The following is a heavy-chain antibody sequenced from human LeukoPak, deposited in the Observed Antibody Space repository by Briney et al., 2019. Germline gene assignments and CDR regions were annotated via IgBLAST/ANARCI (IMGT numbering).Heavy chain of an antibody. D-gene: IGHD2-21*01. V-gene: IGHV3-53*01. Sequence: GGSLRLSCAASGFSVFSNYMTWVRQAPGKGLEWVAVSYRRDTTFYADAVKGRFIISTDSSRKTVYLQMNSLRVDDTAMYYCARIYGNSTIADAFDIWGQGTMVIASS. CDR2: SYRRDTT. J-gene: IGHJ3*02. CDR3: ARIYGNSTIADAFDI. CDR1: GFSVFSNY.